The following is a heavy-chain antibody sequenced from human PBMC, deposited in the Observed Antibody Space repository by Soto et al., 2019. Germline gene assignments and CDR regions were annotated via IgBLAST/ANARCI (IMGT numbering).Heavy chain of an antibody. CDR2: MNPNSGNT. CDR1: GYTFTSXD. V-gene: IGHV1-8*01. Sequence: GASVKVSCKASGYTFTSXDINWVRQATGQGLEWMGWMNPNSGNTGYAQKFQGRVTMTRNTSISTAYMELSSLRSEDTAVYYCARATHCSGGSCYRDYYYYYMDVWGKGTTVTVSS. D-gene: IGHD2-15*01. CDR3: ARATHCSGGSCYRDYYYYYMDV. J-gene: IGHJ6*03.